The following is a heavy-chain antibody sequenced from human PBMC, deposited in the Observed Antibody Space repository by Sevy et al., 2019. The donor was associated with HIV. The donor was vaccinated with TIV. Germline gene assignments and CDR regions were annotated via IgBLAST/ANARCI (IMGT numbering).Heavy chain of an antibody. D-gene: IGHD5-12*01. CDR3: VKDIMAMITVAGAFDI. CDR1: GFRFDDYA. Sequence: GGSLRLSCAASGFRFDDYAMHWVRLAPGKGLEWVSGVSWSSDKIYYADSVKGRFTISRDNAKTSLVLQMNSLTTEDTALYYCVKDIMAMITVAGAFDIWGRGTTVTVSS. J-gene: IGHJ3*02. V-gene: IGHV3-9*01. CDR2: VSWSSDKI.